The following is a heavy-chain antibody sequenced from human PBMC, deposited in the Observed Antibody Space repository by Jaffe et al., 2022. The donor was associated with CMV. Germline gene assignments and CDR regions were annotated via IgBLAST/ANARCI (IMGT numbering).Heavy chain of an antibody. J-gene: IGHJ4*02. Sequence: QVQLMQSGAEVKKPGASVTVSCQASGYTFTGYYMHWVRQAPGQGLEWMGWINPNSGGTTYAQRFQGRVTISTDTSINTAYMELSRLRSDDTAVYYCARGPFETLTGYPVDFDFWGQGTLVTVSS. CDR1: GYTFTGYY. V-gene: IGHV1-2*02. D-gene: IGHD3-9*01. CDR3: ARGPFETLTGYPVDFDF. CDR2: INPNSGGT.